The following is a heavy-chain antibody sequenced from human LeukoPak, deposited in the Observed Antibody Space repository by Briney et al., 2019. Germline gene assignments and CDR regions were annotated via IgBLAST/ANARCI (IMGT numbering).Heavy chain of an antibody. D-gene: IGHD6-13*01. V-gene: IGHV4-34*01. CDR1: GGSFSGYY. J-gene: IGHJ6*03. CDR2: INHSGST. CDR3: ARHVSRIAAAGYYYYYMDV. Sequence: SETLSLTCAVYGGSFSGYYWSWIRQPPGKGLEWIGEINHSGSTNYNPSLKSRVTISVDTSKNQFSLKLSSVTAADTAVYYCARHVSRIAAAGYYYYYMDVWGKGTTVTISS.